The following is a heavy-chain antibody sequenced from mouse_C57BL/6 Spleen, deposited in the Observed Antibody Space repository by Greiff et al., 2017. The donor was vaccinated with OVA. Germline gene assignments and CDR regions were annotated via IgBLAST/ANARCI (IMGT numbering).Heavy chain of an antibody. D-gene: IGHD1-1*01. CDR3: ARGPVVTRGAMDY. V-gene: IGHV3-1*01. CDR1: GYSITSGYD. Sequence: EVKLMESGPGMVKPSQSLSLTCTVTGYSITSGYDWHWIRHFPGNKLEWMGYISYSAITNYNPSLKSRISITHDTSKNLFFLRLNSVTTEDTATYYGARGPVVTRGAMDYWGQGTSVTVSS. J-gene: IGHJ4*01. CDR2: ISYSAIT.